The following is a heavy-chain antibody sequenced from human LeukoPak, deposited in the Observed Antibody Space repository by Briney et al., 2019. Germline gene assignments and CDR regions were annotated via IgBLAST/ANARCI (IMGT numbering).Heavy chain of an antibody. J-gene: IGHJ5*02. V-gene: IGHV4-30-4*01. D-gene: IGHD3-22*01. CDR1: GGSISSGDYY. CDR3: ARSFTMMNWFDP. Sequence: SQTLSLTCTVSGGSISSGDYYWSWIRQPPGKGLEWIGYIYYSGSTYYNPSLKSRVTISVDTSKNQFSLKLSSVTAADTAVYYCARSFTMMNWFDPWGQGTLVTVSS. CDR2: IYYSGST.